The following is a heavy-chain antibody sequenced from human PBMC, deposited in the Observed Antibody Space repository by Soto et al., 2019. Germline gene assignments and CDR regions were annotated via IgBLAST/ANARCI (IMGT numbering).Heavy chain of an antibody. D-gene: IGHD3-22*01. CDR3: AHSTWDSSGYYLFDY. CDR2: IYWDDDK. Sequence: QITLKESGPPLVKPTQTLTLTCTFSGFSLSTSGVGVGWIRQPPGKALEWLALIYWDDDKRYSPSLKSRLTITTATSKNQVVLTMTNMDPVDTATYYCAHSTWDSSGYYLFDYWGQGTLVTVSS. J-gene: IGHJ4*02. V-gene: IGHV2-5*02. CDR1: GFSLSTSGVG.